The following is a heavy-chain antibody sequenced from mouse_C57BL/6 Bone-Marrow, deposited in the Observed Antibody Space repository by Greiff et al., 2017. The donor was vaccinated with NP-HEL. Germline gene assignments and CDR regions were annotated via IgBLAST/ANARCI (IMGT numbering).Heavy chain of an antibody. V-gene: IGHV1-19*01. CDR2: INPYNGGT. D-gene: IGHD4-1*01. J-gene: IGHJ3*01. Sequence: EVKLVESGPVLVKPGASVKMSCKASGYTFTDYYMNWVKQSHGKSLEWIGVINPYNGGTSYNQKFKGKATLTVDKSSSTAYMELNNLTSEDSAVYYCARDWAFAYWGQGTLVTVSA. CDR1: GYTFTDYY. CDR3: ARDWAFAY.